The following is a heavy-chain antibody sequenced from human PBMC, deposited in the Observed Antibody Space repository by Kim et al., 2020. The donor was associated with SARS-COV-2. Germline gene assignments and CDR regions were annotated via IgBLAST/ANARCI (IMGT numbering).Heavy chain of an antibody. CDR3: ARCSGSRSSHFDY. D-gene: IGHD2-15*01. J-gene: IGHJ4*02. CDR2: INHSGST. CDR1: GGSFSGYY. Sequence: SETLSLTCAVYGGSFSGYYWSWIRQPPGKGLEWIGEINHSGSTNYNPSLESRVTISVDTSKNQFSLKLSSVTAADTAVYYCARCSGSRSSHFDYWGQGTLVTVSS. V-gene: IGHV4-34*01.